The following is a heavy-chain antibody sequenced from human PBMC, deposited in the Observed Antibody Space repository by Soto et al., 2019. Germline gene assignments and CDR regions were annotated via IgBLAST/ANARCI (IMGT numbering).Heavy chain of an antibody. CDR1: GLSFSTYV. D-gene: IGHD1-26*01. CDR3: AKDLSCPTAGPTWAHYFDY. J-gene: IGHJ4*03. CDR2: ISNDAVRK. Sequence: GGSLRLSWVACGLSFSTYVTHWVRQAPGKGLEWVAGISNDAVRKYYPDSVRGRFIITRDNSKNTLYLQMNSLRAEDTAVYYCAKDLSCPTAGPTWAHYFDYWGHGPLGAVSS. V-gene: IGHV3-30*18.